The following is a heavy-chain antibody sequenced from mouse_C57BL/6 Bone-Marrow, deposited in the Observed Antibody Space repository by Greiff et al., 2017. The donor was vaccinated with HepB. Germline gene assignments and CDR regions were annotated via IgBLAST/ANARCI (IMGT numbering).Heavy chain of an antibody. CDR1: GFTFSDYY. CDR3: AREDYGSSSAWFAY. CDR2: INYDGSST. J-gene: IGHJ3*01. Sequence: EVMLVESEGGLVQPGSSMKLSCTASGFTFSDYYMAWVRQVPEKGLEWVANINYDGSSTYYLDSLKSRFIISRDNAKNILYLQMSSLKSEDTATYYCAREDYGSSSAWFAYWGQGTLVTVSA. V-gene: IGHV5-16*01. D-gene: IGHD1-1*01.